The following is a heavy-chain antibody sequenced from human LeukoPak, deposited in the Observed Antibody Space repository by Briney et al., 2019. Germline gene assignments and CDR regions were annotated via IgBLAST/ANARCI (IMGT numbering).Heavy chain of an antibody. J-gene: IGHJ4*02. V-gene: IGHV1-2*02. Sequence: ASVKVSCKASGYTFTGYYIHWVRQAPGQGLEWMGLINPNSGGTNYAQKFQGRVTMTRDTSISTAYMELSRLRSDDTAVFASGRLDSWGQGTLITVSS. D-gene: IGHD3-10*01. CDR1: GYTFTGYY. CDR3: GRLDS. CDR2: INPNSGGT.